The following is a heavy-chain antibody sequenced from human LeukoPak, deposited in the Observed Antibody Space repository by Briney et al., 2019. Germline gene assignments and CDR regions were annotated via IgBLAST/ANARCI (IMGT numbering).Heavy chain of an antibody. J-gene: IGHJ1*01. CDR1: GGSFSGYY. D-gene: IGHD6-19*01. CDR2: INHSGST. CDR3: ARQYGSGWYKGYFQY. Sequence: SETLSLTCGVNGGSFSGYYWSWIRQPPGKGLEWIGEINHSGSTKYNPSLKSRVTISVDTSRNQFSLKVTSVTAADTAVYYCARQYGSGWYKGYFQYWGQGTLVTVSS. V-gene: IGHV4-34*01.